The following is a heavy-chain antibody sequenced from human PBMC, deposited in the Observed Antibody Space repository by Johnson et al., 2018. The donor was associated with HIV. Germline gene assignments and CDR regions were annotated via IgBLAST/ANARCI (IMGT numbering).Heavy chain of an antibody. CDR3: ARWGPYDILTGYDAFDI. V-gene: IGHV3-23*04. J-gene: IGHJ3*02. Sequence: VLLVESGGGLVQPGGSLRLSCAASGFTFSSYAMSWVRQAPGKGLEWVSAISGSGGSTYYADSVQGRFPISRDNAKNSLYLQMNSLRAEDTAVYYCARWGPYDILTGYDAFDIWGQGTMVTVSS. CDR1: GFTFSSYA. CDR2: ISGSGGST. D-gene: IGHD3-9*01.